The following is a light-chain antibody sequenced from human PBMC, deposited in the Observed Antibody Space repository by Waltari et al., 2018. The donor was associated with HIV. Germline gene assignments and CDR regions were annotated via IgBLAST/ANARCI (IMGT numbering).Light chain of an antibody. CDR3: CSYSSSGTVL. V-gene: IGLV2-14*03. CDR2: DVS. Sequence: HSVLTQPASMSGSLGQSITISCLGSSNDVGGFHYVSWYQQSPDKAPRLVIYDVSNRPSGVSGRFSGSKSGSAASLTSSGLQPEDEADYYCCSYSSSGTVLFGGGTRLTVL. CDR1: SNDVGGFHY. J-gene: IGLJ2*01.